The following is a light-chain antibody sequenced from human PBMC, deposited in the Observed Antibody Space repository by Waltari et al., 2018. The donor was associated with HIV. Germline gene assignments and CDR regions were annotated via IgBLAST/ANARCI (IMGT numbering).Light chain of an antibody. J-gene: IGLJ2*01. V-gene: IGLV2-14*03. CDR1: STDSRFYHY. CDR3: ASNRLDYTLI. Sequence: QSALTQPASVSGFLGQSINISCTGISTDSRFYHYVSWYQQDPGKIPRILIFDINNRPSGVSDHCSGARSGNSASLTFSGLQSGDEAHYYCASNRLDYTLIFGGGTKLTVL. CDR2: DIN.